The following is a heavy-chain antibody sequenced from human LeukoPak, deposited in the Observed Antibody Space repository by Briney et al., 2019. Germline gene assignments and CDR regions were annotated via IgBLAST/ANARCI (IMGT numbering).Heavy chain of an antibody. CDR1: GFTFSTYS. D-gene: IGHD2-15*01. V-gene: IGHV3-53*01. J-gene: IGHJ4*02. CDR3: ARDEPGYCSGGSCYEMGDY. Sequence: PGGSLRLSCAASGFTFSTYSMSWVRQAPGQGLEWGSVIYSGGSTYYADSVKGRFTISRDNSKNTLYLPMNSLRAEDTAVYYCARDEPGYCSGGSCYEMGDYWGQGTLVTVSS. CDR2: IYSGGST.